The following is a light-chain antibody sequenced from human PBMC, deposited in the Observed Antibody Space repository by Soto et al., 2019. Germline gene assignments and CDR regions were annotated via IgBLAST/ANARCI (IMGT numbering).Light chain of an antibody. CDR2: GVS. Sequence: EIVMSLSLATLSVNPGERATFSCRASQSVRSNLAWYQQKPGQAPRLLIYGVSTRATGIPARFSGSGSGTEFTLTISSLQSEDFAVYCCQQYNSWPPTFGQGSMADVK. J-gene: IGKJ1*01. CDR3: QQYNSWPPT. V-gene: IGKV3-15*01. CDR1: QSVRSN.